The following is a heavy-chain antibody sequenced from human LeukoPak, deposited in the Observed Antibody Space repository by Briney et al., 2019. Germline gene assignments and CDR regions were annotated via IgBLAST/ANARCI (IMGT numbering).Heavy chain of an antibody. D-gene: IGHD1-26*01. J-gene: IGHJ6*02. Sequence: ASVKVSCKASGYTFTSYYMHWVRQAPGQGLEWMGIINPSGGSTSYAQKFQGRVPMTRDTSTSTVYMELSSLRSEDTAVYYCARADSGSYGPYYYYYGMDVWGQGTTVTVSS. CDR3: ARADSGSYGPYYYYYGMDV. V-gene: IGHV1-46*01. CDR2: INPSGGST. CDR1: GYTFTSYY.